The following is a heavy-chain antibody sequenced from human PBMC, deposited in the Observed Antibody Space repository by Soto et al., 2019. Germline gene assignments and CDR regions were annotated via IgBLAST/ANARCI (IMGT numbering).Heavy chain of an antibody. J-gene: IGHJ6*02. CDR3: ARLRIRGPYDFWSGYYGGYWYYGMDV. V-gene: IGHV4-31*03. D-gene: IGHD3-3*01. Sequence: PSETLSLTCTVSGGSISSGGYYWSWIRQHPGKGLEWIGYIYYSGSTYYNPSLKSRVTISVDTSKNQFSLKLSSVTAADTAVYYCARLRIRGPYDFWSGYYGGYWYYGMDVCGQGTTVTVSS. CDR2: IYYSGST. CDR1: GGSISSGGYY.